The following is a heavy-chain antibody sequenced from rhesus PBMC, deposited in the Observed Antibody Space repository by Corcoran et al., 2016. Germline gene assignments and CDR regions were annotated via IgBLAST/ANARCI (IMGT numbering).Heavy chain of an antibody. V-gene: IGHV3-136*01. CDR2: MSYTGKTL. Sequence: EVQLVESGGGLVQPGGSLRLSCAASGFTFSSYDMSWARKAPGKGREGVSYMSYTGKTLDYADSVKGSFTISRDNAKNSLSLQMSSLRAEDTAVYYCTRGANYFDYWGQGVLVTVSS. CDR1: GFTFSSYD. J-gene: IGHJ4*01. CDR3: TRGANYFDY.